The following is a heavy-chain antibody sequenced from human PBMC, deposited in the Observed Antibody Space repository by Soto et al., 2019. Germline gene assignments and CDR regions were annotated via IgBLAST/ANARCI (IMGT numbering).Heavy chain of an antibody. D-gene: IGHD3-10*01. CDR3: ARGRSYYGSGSNNWFDP. Sequence: PSETLSLTCTVSGGSIIGYYWSCIRQPAGKGLEWIGRIYSDGSTNYNPSLKSRVTMSVDTSKNQFSLKLTSMTAADSAVYYCARGRSYYGSGSNNWFDPWGQGTLVTVSS. CDR2: IYSDGST. V-gene: IGHV4-4*07. CDR1: GGSIIGYY. J-gene: IGHJ5*02.